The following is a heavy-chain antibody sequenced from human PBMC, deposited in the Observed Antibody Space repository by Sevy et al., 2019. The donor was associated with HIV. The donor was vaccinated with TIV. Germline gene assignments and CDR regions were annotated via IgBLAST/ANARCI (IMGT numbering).Heavy chain of an antibody. V-gene: IGHV3-7*01. CDR3: AQEQAGKFDY. CDR1: GFTFSGYW. J-gene: IGHJ4*02. Sequence: GGSLRLSCAASGFTFSGYWMNWVRQAPGKGLEWVPNIKQDGSDKHYVDSVEGRFTISRDNAKNSLYLQMNSLRVDDTAVYYCAQEQAGKFDYWGQGALGTVSS. D-gene: IGHD6-19*01. CDR2: IKQDGSDK.